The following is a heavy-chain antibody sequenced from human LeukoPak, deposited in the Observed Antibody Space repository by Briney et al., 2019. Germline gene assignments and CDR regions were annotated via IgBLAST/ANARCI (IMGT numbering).Heavy chain of an antibody. D-gene: IGHD2-15*01. CDR1: GYTFTGYY. CDR2: INPNSGGT. Sequence: GASVKVSCKASGYTFTGYYMHWVRQAPGQGLEWMGWINPNSGGTNYAQKFQGRVTMTRDTSTSTVYMELSSLRSEDTAVYYCARDLGYCSGGSCYRNYYMDVWGKRTTVTVSS. J-gene: IGHJ6*03. CDR3: ARDLGYCSGGSCYRNYYMDV. V-gene: IGHV1-2*02.